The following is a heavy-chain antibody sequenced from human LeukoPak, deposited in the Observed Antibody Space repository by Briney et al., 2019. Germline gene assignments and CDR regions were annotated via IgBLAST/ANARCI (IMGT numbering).Heavy chain of an antibody. CDR1: GGTFSSYA. CDR3: ARGWDYDSGGRPTAYVY. J-gene: IGHJ4*02. CDR2: IIPIFGTA. V-gene: IGHV1-69*13. D-gene: IGHD3-22*01. Sequence: SVKVSCKASGGTFSSYAISWVRQAPGQGLEWMGGIIPIFGTANYAQKFQGKVTITADESTSTAYMELSSLRSEDTAIYYCARGWDYDSGGRPTAYVYWGQGTLVSVSS.